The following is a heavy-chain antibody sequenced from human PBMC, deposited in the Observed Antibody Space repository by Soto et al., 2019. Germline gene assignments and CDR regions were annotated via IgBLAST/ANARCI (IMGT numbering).Heavy chain of an antibody. CDR2: IDPSDSYT. CDR3: ARRGGYCSGGSCYSGYYGMDV. V-gene: IGHV5-10-1*01. CDR1: GYSFTSYW. J-gene: IGHJ6*02. Sequence: GESLKISCKGSGYSFTSYWNSWVRQMPGKGLEWMGRIDPSDSYTNYSPSFQGHVTISADKSISTAYLQWSSLKASDTAMYYCARRGGYCSGGSCYSGYYGMDVCGQGTTFTVSS. D-gene: IGHD2-15*01.